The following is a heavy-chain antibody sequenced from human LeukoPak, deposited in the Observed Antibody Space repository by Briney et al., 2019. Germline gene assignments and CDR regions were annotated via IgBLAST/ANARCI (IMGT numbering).Heavy chain of an antibody. D-gene: IGHD3-16*01. J-gene: IGHJ5*02. CDR2: ISFDGSNK. Sequence: GGPLRLSCAASGFTFSSYTIHWVRHPPGKGLEWVAVISFDGSNKYYADSVKGRFTISRDNSKNTLYLQMNSLRAEDTAVYYCAREELGSSLGFDPWGQGTLVTVSS. CDR3: AREELGSSLGFDP. V-gene: IGHV3-30-3*01. CDR1: GFTFSSYT.